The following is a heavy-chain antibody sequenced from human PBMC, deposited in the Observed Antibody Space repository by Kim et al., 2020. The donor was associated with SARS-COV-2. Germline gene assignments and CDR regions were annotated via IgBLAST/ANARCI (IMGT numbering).Heavy chain of an antibody. CDR1: GGSFSGYY. CDR2: INHSGST. D-gene: IGHD6-13*01. V-gene: IGHV4-34*01. J-gene: IGHJ6*02. CDR3: ARLSPRQQLVPYYYYGMDV. Sequence: SETLTLTCAVYGGSFSGYYWSWIRQPPGKGLEWIGEINHSGSTNYNPSLKSRVTISVDTSKNQFSLKLSSVTAADTAVYYCARLSPRQQLVPYYYYGMDVWGQGTTVTVSS.